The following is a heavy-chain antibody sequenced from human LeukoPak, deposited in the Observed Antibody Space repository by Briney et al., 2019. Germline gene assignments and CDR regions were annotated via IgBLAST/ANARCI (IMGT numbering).Heavy chain of an antibody. CDR1: GDSISSYY. CDR3: ARGPCSNGVCYIFPFDY. D-gene: IGHD2-8*01. V-gene: IGHV4-59*01. CDR2: IYYSGST. J-gene: IGHJ4*02. Sequence: SETLSLTCTVSGDSISSYYWSWIRQPPGKGLEWIGYIYYSGSTNYNPSLKSRVTISVDTSKNQFSLKLSSVTAADTAVYYCARGPCSNGVCYIFPFDYWGQETLVTVSS.